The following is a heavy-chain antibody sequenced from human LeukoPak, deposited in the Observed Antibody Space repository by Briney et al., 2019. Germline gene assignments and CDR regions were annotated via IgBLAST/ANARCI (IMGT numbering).Heavy chain of an antibody. Sequence: ASVKVSCKASGYTFTGYYMHWVRKAPGQGHEWMGWINPNSGGTNYAHKFQGRVTMTRDTSISTAYMELSRLRSDDTAVYYCARAYSYGIDHWGQGTLVTVSS. CDR1: GYTFTGYY. CDR2: INPNSGGT. J-gene: IGHJ4*02. CDR3: ARAYSYGIDH. V-gene: IGHV1-2*02. D-gene: IGHD5-18*01.